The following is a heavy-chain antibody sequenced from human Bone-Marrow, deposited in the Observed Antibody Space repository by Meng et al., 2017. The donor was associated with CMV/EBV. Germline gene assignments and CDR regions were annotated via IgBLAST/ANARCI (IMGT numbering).Heavy chain of an antibody. V-gene: IGHV4-39*01. CDR3: ARLIVGATYVDY. D-gene: IGHD1-26*01. CDR2: IYYSGST. Sequence: WVRLAPGKGLEWIGSIYYSGSTYYNPSLKSRVTISVDTSKNQFSLKLSSVTAADTAVYYCARLIVGATYVDYWGQGTLVTVSS. J-gene: IGHJ4*02.